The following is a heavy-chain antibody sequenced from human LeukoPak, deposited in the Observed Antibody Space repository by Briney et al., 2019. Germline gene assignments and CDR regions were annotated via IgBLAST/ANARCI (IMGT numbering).Heavy chain of an antibody. V-gene: IGHV1-2*02. CDR2: INPKSGDT. CDR1: GYSFTGHY. Sequence: ASVKVSCKASGYSFTGHYMHWVRQAPGQGLEWMGWINPKSGDTNYAQKFQGRVTMTRDTSISTAYMELSRLRSDDTAVYYCAGYGSGSFFLYWGQGTLVTVSS. CDR3: AGYGSGSFFLY. J-gene: IGHJ4*02. D-gene: IGHD3-10*01.